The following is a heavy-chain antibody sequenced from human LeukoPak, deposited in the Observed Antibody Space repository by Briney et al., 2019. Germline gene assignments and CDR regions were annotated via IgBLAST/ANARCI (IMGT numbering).Heavy chain of an antibody. Sequence: SETLSLTCTVSGGSISSYYWSWIRQPPGKGLEWIGYIYYSGSTNYNPSLKSRVTISVDTSKNQFSLKRSSVTAADTAVYYCARHSDCGGDCYPALDAFDIWGQGTMVTVSS. J-gene: IGHJ3*02. D-gene: IGHD2-21*02. CDR3: ARHSDCGGDCYPALDAFDI. CDR2: IYYSGST. CDR1: GGSISSYY. V-gene: IGHV4-59*08.